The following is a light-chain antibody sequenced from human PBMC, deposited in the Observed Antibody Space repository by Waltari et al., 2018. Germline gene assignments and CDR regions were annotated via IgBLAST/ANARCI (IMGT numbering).Light chain of an antibody. CDR1: QSVLYSSNNKNY. Sequence: DIVMTQSPDSLPVLLGERATIDCQSSQSVLYSSNNKNYIARYQQRPGQPPTLLIYWASTRECGVPDRFSGSVSDTDFTLTINSLQAEDVALYYCLQYYSTPLTFGGGTKGEIK. CDR2: WAS. V-gene: IGKV4-1*01. CDR3: LQYYSTPLT. J-gene: IGKJ4*01.